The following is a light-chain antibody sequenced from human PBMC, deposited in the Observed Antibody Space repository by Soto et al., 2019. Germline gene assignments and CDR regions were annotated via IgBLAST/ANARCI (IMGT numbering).Light chain of an antibody. CDR1: QSISSW. J-gene: IGKJ1*01. CDR3: QQYSSHST. V-gene: IGKV1-5*02. Sequence: DTQVTESPSTVSVSGGERVNIMRRASQSISSWLSWYQQKPEKAPKLLIYDASSLESGLPSRCSGSGSGTEFTLTISSLQPDDFATYYCQQYSSHSTFGQGTKVDIK. CDR2: DAS.